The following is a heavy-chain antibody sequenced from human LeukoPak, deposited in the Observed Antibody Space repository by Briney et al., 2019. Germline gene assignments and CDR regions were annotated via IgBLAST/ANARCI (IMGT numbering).Heavy chain of an antibody. CDR3: ARTLWFKAPNFDY. J-gene: IGHJ4*02. Sequence: ASVKVSYKASGYTFTSYAMHWVRQAPGQRLEWMGWINAGNGNTKYSQKFQGRVTITRDTSASTAYMELSSLRSEDTAVYYCARTLWFKAPNFDYWGQGTLVTVSS. D-gene: IGHD3-10*01. CDR2: INAGNGNT. CDR1: GYTFTSYA. V-gene: IGHV1-3*01.